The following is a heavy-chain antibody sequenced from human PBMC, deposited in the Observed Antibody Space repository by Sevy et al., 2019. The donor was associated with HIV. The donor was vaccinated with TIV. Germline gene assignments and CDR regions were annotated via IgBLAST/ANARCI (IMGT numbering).Heavy chain of an antibody. CDR2: IYYSGST. CDR1: GGSISSYY. Sequence: SETLSLTCTVSGGSISSYYWSWIRQPPGKGLEWIGYIYYSGSTNYNPSLKSRVTISVDTSKNQFSLKLSSETAADTAVYYCARNLLNYDFWSGYEDGNYYYYGMDVWGQGTTVTVSS. CDR3: ARNLLNYDFWSGYEDGNYYYYGMDV. J-gene: IGHJ6*02. D-gene: IGHD3-3*01. V-gene: IGHV4-59*01.